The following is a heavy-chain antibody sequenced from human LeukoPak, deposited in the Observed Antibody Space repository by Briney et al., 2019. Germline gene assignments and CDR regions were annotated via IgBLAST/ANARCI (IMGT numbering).Heavy chain of an antibody. CDR1: GGTFSSYA. Sequence: VASVKVSCKASGGTFSSYAISWVRQAPGQGLEWMGRIIPILGIANYAQKFQGRVTITADKSTSTAYMELSSLRSEDTAVYYCARGWISGAVSEYYFEVWGQGTLVTVSS. CDR2: IIPILGIA. V-gene: IGHV1-69*04. CDR3: ARGWISGAVSEYYFEV. J-gene: IGHJ4*02. D-gene: IGHD5/OR15-5a*01.